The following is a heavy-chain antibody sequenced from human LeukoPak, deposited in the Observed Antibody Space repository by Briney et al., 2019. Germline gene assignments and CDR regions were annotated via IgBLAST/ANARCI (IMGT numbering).Heavy chain of an antibody. V-gene: IGHV1-3*01. CDR3: ARNGYSSGWYGDYFDY. J-gene: IGHJ4*02. CDR2: INAGNGNT. CDR1: GYTFTSYA. Sequence: ASVKVSCKASGYTFTSYAMHWVRQAPGQRLEWMGWINAGNGNTKYSQKFQGRVTITRDTSASTAYMELSSLRSEDTAVYYCARNGYSSGWYGDYFDYWGQGTLVTVSS. D-gene: IGHD6-19*01.